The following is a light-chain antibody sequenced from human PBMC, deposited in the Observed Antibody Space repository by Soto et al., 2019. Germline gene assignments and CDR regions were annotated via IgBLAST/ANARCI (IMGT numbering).Light chain of an antibody. CDR3: QQYNNWPPIT. Sequence: DIMMTQSAATLSVSPGERVTLHCRASQSVTSNLAWYQHKPGQSPRLLIYRASARATGVPDRFSGSGSGTEFTLTISSLQSEDFAVYYCQQYNNWPPITFGQGTRLENK. CDR2: RAS. V-gene: IGKV3-15*01. J-gene: IGKJ5*01. CDR1: QSVTSN.